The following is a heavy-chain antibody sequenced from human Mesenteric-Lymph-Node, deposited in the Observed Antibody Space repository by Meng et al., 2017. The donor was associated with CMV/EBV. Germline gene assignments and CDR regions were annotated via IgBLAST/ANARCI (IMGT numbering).Heavy chain of an antibody. CDR1: GFTLSSYS. Sequence: GESLKISCAASGFTLSSYSMNWVRQAPGKVLQWVSSISSSSSHKDYADSVKGRFTISRDNAKNSLYLQMNSLRVEDTAVYHCTREPIHDSGSFWGQGTLVTVSS. CDR2: ISSSSSHK. V-gene: IGHV3-21*01. CDR3: TREPIHDSGSF. J-gene: IGHJ4*02. D-gene: IGHD3-10*01.